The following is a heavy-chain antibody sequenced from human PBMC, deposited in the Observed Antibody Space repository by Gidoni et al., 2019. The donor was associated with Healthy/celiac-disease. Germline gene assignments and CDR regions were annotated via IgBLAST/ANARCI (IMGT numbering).Heavy chain of an antibody. D-gene: IGHD6-13*01. Sequence: QVQLQESGPGLVTPSQTLSLTCTVSGCSISSGGYYWSWIRQHPGKGLEWIGYIYYSGSTYYNPSLKSRVTISVDTSKNQFSLKLSSVTAADTAVYYCARGYLAARQDSSSWGLFDYWGQGTLVTVSS. CDR2: IYYSGST. V-gene: IGHV4-31*03. CDR3: ARGYLAARQDSSSWGLFDY. J-gene: IGHJ4*02. CDR1: GCSISSGGYY.